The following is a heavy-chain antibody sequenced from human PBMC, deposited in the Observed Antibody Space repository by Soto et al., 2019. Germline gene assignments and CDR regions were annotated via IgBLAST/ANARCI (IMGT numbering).Heavy chain of an antibody. CDR1: GYTFTGYY. CDR3: ARVGRQSFYDGFPVY. J-gene: IGHJ4*02. V-gene: IGHV1-2*04. CDR2: INPNSGGT. D-gene: IGHD3-22*01. Sequence: ASVKVSCKASGYTFTGYYTHWVRQAPGQGLEWMGWINPNSGGTNYAQKFQGWVTMTTDTSTSTAYMELRSLRSDDTAVYYCARVGRQSFYDGFPVYWGQGTLVTVSS.